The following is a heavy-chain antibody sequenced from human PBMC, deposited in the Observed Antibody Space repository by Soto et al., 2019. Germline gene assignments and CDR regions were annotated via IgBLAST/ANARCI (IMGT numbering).Heavy chain of an antibody. CDR2: ISYDGSNK. Sequence: GGSLRLSCAASGFTFSSYGMHWVRQAPGKGLEWVAVISYDGSNKYYADSVKGRFTISRDNSKNTLYLQMNSLRAEDTAVYYCALGHERYGMDVWGQGTTVTVSS. V-gene: IGHV3-30*03. J-gene: IGHJ6*02. CDR3: ALGHERYGMDV. D-gene: IGHD1-1*01. CDR1: GFTFSSYG.